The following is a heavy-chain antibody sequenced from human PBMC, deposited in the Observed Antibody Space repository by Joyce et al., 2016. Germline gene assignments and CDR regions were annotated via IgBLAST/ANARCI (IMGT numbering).Heavy chain of an antibody. CDR1: GFSFSSHG. D-gene: IGHD2-2*01. Sequence: ELQLVESGGGLVRPGGSLRLSCVGSGFSFSSHGMNWVRQAPGKGLEWISGIDSSSNYRYYTDSVRGRFTISRDNAKKSLYLQMNSLRDEDTAVYYCARDPPDIEVVPVAPTFDYWGQGTPVTVSS. J-gene: IGHJ4*02. V-gene: IGHV3-21*01. CDR2: IDSSSNYR. CDR3: ARDPPDIEVVPVAPTFDY.